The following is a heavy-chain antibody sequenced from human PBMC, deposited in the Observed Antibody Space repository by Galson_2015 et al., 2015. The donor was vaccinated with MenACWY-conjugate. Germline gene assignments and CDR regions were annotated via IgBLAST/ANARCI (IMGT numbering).Heavy chain of an antibody. Sequence: SVKVSCKASGYTFTFYDMSWVRQTTGQGLECVGWMNPNSGNTGYAQKFQGRVTMTRNTSIATAYMELSSLSSADTAVYFCARVTGGRFDLWGQGTLVTVSS. D-gene: IGHD3-16*01. CDR1: GYTFTFYD. V-gene: IGHV1-8*01. CDR3: ARVTGGRFDL. J-gene: IGHJ4*02. CDR2: MNPNSGNT.